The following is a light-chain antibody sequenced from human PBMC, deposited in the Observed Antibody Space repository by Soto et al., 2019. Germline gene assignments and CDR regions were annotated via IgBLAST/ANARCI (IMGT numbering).Light chain of an antibody. CDR1: QSVNSNY. J-gene: IGKJ1*01. CDR2: GAS. CDR3: QQYGSSPRT. Sequence: EIVLTQSPGTLSLSPGERATLSCRASQSVNSNYLAWYQQKPGQTPRLLISGASSRATGIPDRFSGSGSGTDFTLTISRLEPEDFAVYYCQQYGSSPRTFGQGTKVEIK. V-gene: IGKV3-20*01.